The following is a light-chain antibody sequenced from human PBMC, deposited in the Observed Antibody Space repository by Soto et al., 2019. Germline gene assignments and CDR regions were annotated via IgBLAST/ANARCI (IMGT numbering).Light chain of an antibody. V-gene: IGKV1-13*02. Sequence: AIQLTQSPSSLSASVGDRVTITCRASQGISSALAWYQQKPGKAPRHLIYNASTLESGVPSRFSGSGSGTDFTLTISSLQPEDFATYYCQQFNSYPPLTFGGGTKVEIK. J-gene: IGKJ4*01. CDR3: QQFNSYPPLT. CDR1: QGISSA. CDR2: NAS.